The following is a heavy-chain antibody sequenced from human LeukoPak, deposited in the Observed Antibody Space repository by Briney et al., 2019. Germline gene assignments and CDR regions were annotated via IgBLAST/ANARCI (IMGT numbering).Heavy chain of an antibody. J-gene: IGHJ4*02. CDR2: INHSGST. V-gene: IGHV4-34*01. Sequence: SETLSLTCAVYGGSFSGYYWSWIRQPPGKGLEWIGEINHSGSTNYNPSLKSRVTISVDTSKNQFSLKLSSVTAADTAVYYCARRYYDSSGYYRPTFAYWGQGTLVTVSS. CDR3: ARRYYDSSGYYRPTFAY. CDR1: GGSFSGYY. D-gene: IGHD3-22*01.